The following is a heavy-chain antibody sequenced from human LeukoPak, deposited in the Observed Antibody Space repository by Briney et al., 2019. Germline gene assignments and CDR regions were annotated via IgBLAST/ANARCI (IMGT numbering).Heavy chain of an antibody. D-gene: IGHD3-3*01. J-gene: IGHJ6*02. Sequence: RASVKVSCTASGGTFSSYAISWVRQAPGQGLEWMGGIIPIFGTANYAQKFQGRVTITADESTSTAYMELSSLRSEDTAVYYCARAPSSYYDFWSGYAISWASDYYYYYGMDVWGQGTTVTVSS. CDR2: IIPIFGTA. CDR1: GGTFSSYA. V-gene: IGHV1-69*13. CDR3: ARAPSSYYDFWSGYAISWASDYYYYYGMDV.